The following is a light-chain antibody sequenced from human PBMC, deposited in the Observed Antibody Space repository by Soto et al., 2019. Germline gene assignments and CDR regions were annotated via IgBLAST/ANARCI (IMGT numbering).Light chain of an antibody. CDR1: QSLDSRF. CDR2: SAS. J-gene: IGKJ1*01. Sequence: IVLTQSPGTLSLSPGERATLSCRAGQSLDSRFLGWYQQKPGQAPRILTYSASNRATDVPDRISGSASGTEFTLTVRRVETEDAAVYSIRPCGRSRWKLGERTKLKIK. V-gene: IGKV3-20*01. CDR3: RPCGRSRWK.